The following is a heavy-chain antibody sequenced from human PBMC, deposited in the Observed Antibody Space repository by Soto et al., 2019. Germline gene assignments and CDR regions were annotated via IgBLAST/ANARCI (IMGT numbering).Heavy chain of an antibody. CDR3: ASDFYDSFGYTWLDS. CDR1: GDTSTSYY. J-gene: IGHJ5*01. Sequence: PSETLSLTCTVSGDTSTSYYWGWIRQAPGNGLEWIGHIHNSGTSTHNPSLNGRVTISIDMSKTQFSLKLTSLTSADTAVYYCASDFYDSFGYTWLDSWSPGPKLTV. V-gene: IGHV4-59*01. D-gene: IGHD3-22*01. CDR2: IHNSGTS.